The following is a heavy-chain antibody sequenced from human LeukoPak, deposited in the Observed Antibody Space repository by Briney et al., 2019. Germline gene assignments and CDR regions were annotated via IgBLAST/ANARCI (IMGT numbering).Heavy chain of an antibody. CDR3: ARDIVSSFLKGATVTHVFDY. J-gene: IGHJ4*02. CDR2: INPNSGGT. Sequence: ASVKVSCKASGNAFTGYFIHWLRQAPGQGLEWLGWINPNSGGTNYQGWVTMTRDTSISTVYMELSRLRSDDTAVYYCARDIVSSFLKGATVTHVFDYWGQGTLVTVSS. V-gene: IGHV1-2*04. D-gene: IGHD4-17*01. CDR1: GNAFTGYF.